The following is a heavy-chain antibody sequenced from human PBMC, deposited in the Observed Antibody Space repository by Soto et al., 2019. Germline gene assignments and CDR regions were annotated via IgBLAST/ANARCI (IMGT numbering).Heavy chain of an antibody. Sequence: QVRLVQSGAELKKPGASVKVSCKASGSTFTGHYIHWVRQAPGQGVEWMGWINPNSGTTKYAQKFQGRVTLTRETSITTAYMELNSLKSDDTSVYYCARAGIAAAGSGEFGMDVWGQGTTVIVSS. CDR1: GSTFTGHY. CDR3: ARAGIAAAGSGEFGMDV. CDR2: INPNSGTT. D-gene: IGHD6-13*01. V-gene: IGHV1-2*02. J-gene: IGHJ6*02.